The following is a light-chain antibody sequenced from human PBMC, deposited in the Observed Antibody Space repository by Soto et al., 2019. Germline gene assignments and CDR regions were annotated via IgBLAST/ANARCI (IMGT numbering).Light chain of an antibody. CDR2: AAS. Sequence: DIQMTQSPSSLSASVGDRVTIACRASQSINTFLNLYEVKPGKAPKLLIYAASSLQSGVPSRFSGSGSGTDFTLTISSLQPEDFATYYCQQSYSIPWTFGQGTKVEIK. CDR1: QSINTF. J-gene: IGKJ1*01. V-gene: IGKV1-39*01. CDR3: QQSYSIPWT.